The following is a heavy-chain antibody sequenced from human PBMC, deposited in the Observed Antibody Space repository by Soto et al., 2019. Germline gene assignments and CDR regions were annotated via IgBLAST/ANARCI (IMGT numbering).Heavy chain of an antibody. Sequence: EVQLVESGGGLVQPGGSLRLSCAASGFTFSNNWMDWVRQAPGKGLEWVAKIKPDGSERQYLDSVKGRFTISRDNAKNSLYLQMNRLRAEDTAVYYCARDLVYCSGDNCDTVLDYWGQGTLVTVSS. J-gene: IGHJ4*02. CDR1: GFTFSNNW. V-gene: IGHV3-7*01. CDR3: ARDLVYCSGDNCDTVLDY. D-gene: IGHD2-15*01. CDR2: IKPDGSER.